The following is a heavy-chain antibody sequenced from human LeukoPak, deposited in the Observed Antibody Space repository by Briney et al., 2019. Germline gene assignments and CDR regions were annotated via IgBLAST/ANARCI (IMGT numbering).Heavy chain of an antibody. Sequence: HPGVSLRLSCTASRLTYNTYWMHWARQARGKGRVWVSRNKSDGSSTIYVDSVKGRFTISRDNSKNTLYLQMNSLRAEDTAVYYCAKASLVCTNGVCYPYYYYYMDVWGKGTTVTVSS. CDR1: RLTYNTYW. V-gene: IGHV3-74*01. CDR2: NKSDGSST. CDR3: AKASLVCTNGVCYPYYYYYMDV. J-gene: IGHJ6*03. D-gene: IGHD2-8*01.